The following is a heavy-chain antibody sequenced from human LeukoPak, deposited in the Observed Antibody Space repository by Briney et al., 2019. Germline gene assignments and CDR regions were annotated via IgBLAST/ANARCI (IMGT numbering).Heavy chain of an antibody. CDR3: ARSPYSSSWYDY. J-gene: IGHJ4*02. CDR2: IYYSGST. Sequence: SQTLSLTCTVSGGSISSGGYYWSWIRQHPGKGLEWIGYIYYSGSTNYNPSLKSRVTISVDTSKNQFSLKLSSVTAADTAVYYCARSPYSSSWYDYWGQGTLVTVSS. V-gene: IGHV4-31*03. CDR1: GGSISSGGYY. D-gene: IGHD6-13*01.